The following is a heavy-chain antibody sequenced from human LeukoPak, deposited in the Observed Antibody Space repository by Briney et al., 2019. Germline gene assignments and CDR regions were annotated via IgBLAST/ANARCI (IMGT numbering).Heavy chain of an antibody. CDR3: ARVSPNTVTTLQYFDY. J-gene: IGHJ4*02. Sequence: GGSLRLSCAASGFTFSSYSMNWVRQAPGKGLEWVSYISSSSSTIYYADSMKGRFTISRDNAKNSLYLQMNSLRAEDTAVYYCARVSPNTVTTLQYFDYWGQGTLVTVSS. CDR1: GFTFSSYS. V-gene: IGHV3-48*04. D-gene: IGHD4-17*01. CDR2: ISSSSSTI.